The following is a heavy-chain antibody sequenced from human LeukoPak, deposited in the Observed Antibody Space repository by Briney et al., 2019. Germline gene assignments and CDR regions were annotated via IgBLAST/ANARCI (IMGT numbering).Heavy chain of an antibody. D-gene: IGHD1-26*01. V-gene: IGHV1-69*04. CDR1: GGTFSSYA. CDR3: ARDGEDGSYFQDY. Sequence: GASVKVSCKASGGTFSSYAISWVRQAPGQGLEWMGRVIPILGIANYAQKFQGRVTITADKSTSTAYMELSSLRSEDTAVYYCARDGEDGSYFQDYWGQGTLVTVSS. CDR2: VIPILGIA. J-gene: IGHJ4*02.